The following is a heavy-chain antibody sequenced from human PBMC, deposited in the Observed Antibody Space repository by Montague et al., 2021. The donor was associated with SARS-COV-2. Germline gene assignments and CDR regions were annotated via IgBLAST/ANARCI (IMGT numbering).Heavy chain of an antibody. CDR1: GFTFSSYW. CDR3: ARERQDSSGWSTYWYFDL. Sequence: SRSISWEASGFTFSSYWMSWVRQAPGKGLEWVANIEEDGSEKYYMDSVKGRFTISRDNAKNSLSLQMNSLRAEDTAVYYCARERQDSSGWSTYWYFDLWGRGTLVTVSS. V-gene: IGHV3-7*01. D-gene: IGHD6-19*01. CDR2: IEEDGSEK. J-gene: IGHJ2*01.